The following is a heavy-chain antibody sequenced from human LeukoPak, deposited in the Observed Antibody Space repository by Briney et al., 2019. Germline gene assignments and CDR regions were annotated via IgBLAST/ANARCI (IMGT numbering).Heavy chain of an antibody. Sequence: GGSLRLSCAASGFTFTTYWMSWVRQAPGKGLEWVANIKQDGTEKYYVDSVKGRFTISRDNAKNSLYLQMNSLRAEDTAVYYCARAGMETDPLDYYYYMDVWGKGTTVTVSS. CDR2: IKQDGTEK. CDR1: GFTFTTYW. V-gene: IGHV3-7*04. J-gene: IGHJ6*03. CDR3: ARAGMETDPLDYYYYMDV. D-gene: IGHD5-18*01.